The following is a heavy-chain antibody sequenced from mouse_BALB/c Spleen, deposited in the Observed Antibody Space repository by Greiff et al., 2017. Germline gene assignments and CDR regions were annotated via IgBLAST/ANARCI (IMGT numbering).Heavy chain of an antibody. Sequence: VKLVESGPGLVQPSQSLSITCTVSGFSLTSYGVHWVRQSPGKGLEWLGVIWSGGSTDYNAAFISRLSISKDNSKSQVFFKMNSLQANDTAIYYCARNRIYDGYFDYWGQGTTLTVSS. CDR1: GFSLTSYG. D-gene: IGHD2-3*01. J-gene: IGHJ2*01. CDR3: ARNRIYDGYFDY. CDR2: IWSGGST. V-gene: IGHV2-2*02.